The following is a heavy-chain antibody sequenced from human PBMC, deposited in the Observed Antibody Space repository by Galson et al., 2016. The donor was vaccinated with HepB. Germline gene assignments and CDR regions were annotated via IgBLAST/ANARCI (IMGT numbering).Heavy chain of an antibody. V-gene: IGHV1-18*04. CDR2: TSPYNGNT. Sequence: SCKASGYTFTSYGISWVRQAPGQGLEWMGWTSPYNGNTNYAQNFRGRVTMTTDTSTSTAYMELRSLRSDDTAVYYCARDSRDFYFDYWGQGTLVTVSS. D-gene: IGHD3-3*01. CDR1: GYTFTSYG. CDR3: ARDSRDFYFDY. J-gene: IGHJ4*02.